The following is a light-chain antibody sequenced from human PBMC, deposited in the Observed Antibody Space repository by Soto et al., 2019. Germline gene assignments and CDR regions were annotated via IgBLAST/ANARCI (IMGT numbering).Light chain of an antibody. CDR1: QAIRND. Sequence: IQMTQSPSTLSASVGDIVTITCRASQAIRNDLGWYQQKPGQAHKLLIFGASTLHSGVPSRFSGSGSGTRFTLTITSLQPEDVATYYCLNEYNYPWKFGQGTKVDIK. CDR3: LNEYNYPWK. J-gene: IGKJ1*01. V-gene: IGKV1-6*01. CDR2: GAS.